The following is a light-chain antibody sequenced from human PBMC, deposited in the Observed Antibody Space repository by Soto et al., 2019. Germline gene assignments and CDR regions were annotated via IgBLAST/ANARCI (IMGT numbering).Light chain of an antibody. CDR1: QTINRW. Sequence: DFQMTQSPSTLSASVGDTVTITCRASQTINRWLAWYQQKPGKAPKLLMYDASSLESGVPLRFSGRGSGTEFTLTISSLQPDDFATYYCQRYNDYPITFGQGTRLEIK. J-gene: IGKJ5*01. CDR2: DAS. CDR3: QRYNDYPIT. V-gene: IGKV1-5*01.